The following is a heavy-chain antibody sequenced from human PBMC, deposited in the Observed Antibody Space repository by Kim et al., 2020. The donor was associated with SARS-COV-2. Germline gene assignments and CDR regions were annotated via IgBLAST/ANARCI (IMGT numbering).Heavy chain of an antibody. Sequence: GGSLRLSCAASGFTFSSYEMNWVRQAPGKGLEWVSYISSSGSTIYYADSVKGRFTISRDNAKNSLYLQMNSLRAEDTAVYYCARDRGWGMDVWGQGTTVTVSS. CDR3: ARDRGWGMDV. CDR1: GFTFSSYE. V-gene: IGHV3-48*03. D-gene: IGHD6-19*01. J-gene: IGHJ6*02. CDR2: ISSSGSTI.